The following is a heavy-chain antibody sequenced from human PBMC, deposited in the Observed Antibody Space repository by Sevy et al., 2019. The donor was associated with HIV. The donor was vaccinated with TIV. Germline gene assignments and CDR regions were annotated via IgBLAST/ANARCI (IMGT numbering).Heavy chain of an antibody. CDR1: GYSFTSYG. D-gene: IGHD1-26*01. Sequence: ASVKVSCKASGYSFTSYGISWVRQATGQGLEWMGWISAYNGNTNYAQKLQGRVTMTTDTSTSTAYMELRSLRSDDTAVYYCARVKWELLSDAFDIWGQGTMVTVSS. J-gene: IGHJ3*02. CDR3: ARVKWELLSDAFDI. CDR2: ISAYNGNT. V-gene: IGHV1-18*01.